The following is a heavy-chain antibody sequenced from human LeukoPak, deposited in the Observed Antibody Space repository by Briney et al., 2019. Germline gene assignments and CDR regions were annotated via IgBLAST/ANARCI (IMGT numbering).Heavy chain of an antibody. CDR1: GGSFSGYY. D-gene: IGHD3-10*01. CDR3: ARGAMVRGVRGTYYYYMDV. Sequence: SETLSLTCAVYGGSFSGYYWSWIRQPPGKGLEWIGEINHSGSTNYNPSLKSRVTISVDTSKNQFSLKLSSVTAADTAVYYCARGAMVRGVRGTYYYYMDVWGKGTTVTISS. J-gene: IGHJ6*03. V-gene: IGHV4-34*01. CDR2: INHSGST.